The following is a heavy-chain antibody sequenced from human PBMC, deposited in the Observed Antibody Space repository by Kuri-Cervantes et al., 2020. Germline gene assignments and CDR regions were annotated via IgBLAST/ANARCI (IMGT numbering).Heavy chain of an antibody. CDR2: IYCSGST. CDR1: GYSFTSGYY. V-gene: IGHV4-31*11. CDR3: AREYYGGRSFLLD. J-gene: IGHJ4*02. Sequence: SETWSLTFAVSGYSFTSGYYCSWIRQHPGKGLEWIGYIYCSGSTYYNPSLKSRVTISVDTSKNQFSLKLSSVNPADTAVYYCAREYYGGRSFLLDWGQGTLVTVSS. D-gene: IGHD4-23*01.